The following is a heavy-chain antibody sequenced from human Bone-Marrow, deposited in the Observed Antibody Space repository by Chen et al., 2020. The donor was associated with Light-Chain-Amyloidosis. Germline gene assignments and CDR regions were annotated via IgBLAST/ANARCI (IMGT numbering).Heavy chain of an antibody. CDR3: AIGSAATCSGARCYYFDY. J-gene: IGHJ4*02. V-gene: IGHV3-23*01. D-gene: IGHD2-15*01. CDR1: GFTFTNYA. Sequence: EVQLLESGGDLVQPGGSLSLSCAASGFTFTNYAMSWVRQAPGKGLGFVSTFSGGLSTTYYADYVKGRFTVSRDNSNNTLYLQMSSLRAEDTAIYYCAIGSAATCSGARCYYFDYWGQGTLVTVSS. CDR2: FSGGLSTT.